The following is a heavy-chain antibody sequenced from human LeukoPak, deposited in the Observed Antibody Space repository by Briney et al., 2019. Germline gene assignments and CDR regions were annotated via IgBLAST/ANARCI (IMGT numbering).Heavy chain of an antibody. J-gene: IGHJ4*02. V-gene: IGHV1-2*02. Sequence: ASVKVSCKASGYTFTDFYIHWVRQAPGQGLEWMGWINPNSGGTNYAQKFQGRVTMTRDTSISTAYIELNRLRSDDTAVYYCATAAVRMLYGSSFYYFDYWGQGALVTVSS. CDR3: ATAAVRMLYGSSFYYFDY. CDR2: INPNSGGT. CDR1: GYTFTDFY. D-gene: IGHD2-8*01.